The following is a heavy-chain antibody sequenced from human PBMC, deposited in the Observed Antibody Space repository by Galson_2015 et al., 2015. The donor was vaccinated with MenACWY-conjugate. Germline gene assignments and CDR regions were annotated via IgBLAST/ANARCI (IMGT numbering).Heavy chain of an antibody. V-gene: IGHV3-66*02. J-gene: IGHJ3*02. CDR2: IYSGGST. CDR3: ARVLRAIVGATRGAFDI. Sequence: SLSLSCAASGFTVSSNYMSWVRQAPGKGLEWVSVIYSGGSTYYADSVKGRFTISRDNSKNTLYLQMNSLRAEDTAVYYCARVLRAIVGATRGAFDIWGQGTMVTVSS. CDR1: GFTVSSNY. D-gene: IGHD1-26*01.